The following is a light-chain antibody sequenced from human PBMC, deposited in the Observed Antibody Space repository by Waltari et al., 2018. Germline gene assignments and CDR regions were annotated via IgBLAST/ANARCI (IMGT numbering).Light chain of an antibody. CDR2: RDI. Sequence: TCSGDNLQYKYVYWYQHKPGKSPLLILYRDIERPSGIPERFSGSNSGNTATLTISETQAMDEADYYCQAWDTSTGVVFGGGTKLTVL. V-gene: IGLV3-1*01. J-gene: IGLJ2*01. CDR3: QAWDTSTGVV. CDR1: NLQYKY.